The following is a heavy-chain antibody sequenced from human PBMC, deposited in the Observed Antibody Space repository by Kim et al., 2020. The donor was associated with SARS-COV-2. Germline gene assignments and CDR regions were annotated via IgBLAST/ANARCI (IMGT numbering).Heavy chain of an antibody. CDR3: ARSEGRGRWHPLDY. J-gene: IGHJ4*02. V-gene: IGHV4-59*01. CDR1: SDSISSYY. Sequence: SETLSLTCSVSSDSISSYYWSWVRQLPGKELEWLGHIFYSGSTDYNPPLKNRVAISWDTSKNEFSLELTSVTAADTAVYFCARSEGRGRWHPLDYWGRG. CDR2: IFYSGST. D-gene: IGHD2-15*01.